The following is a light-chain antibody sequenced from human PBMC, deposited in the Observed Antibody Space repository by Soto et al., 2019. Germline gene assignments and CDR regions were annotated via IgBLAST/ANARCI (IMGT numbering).Light chain of an antibody. CDR3: QQYCSSPRT. J-gene: IGKJ1*01. CDR1: QSVSSSY. V-gene: IGKV3-20*01. CDR2: GAS. Sequence: EIVLTQSPGTLSLSPGERATLSCRASQSVSSSYLAWYQQKPGQAPRLLIYGASSRATGIPDRFSGSGSGTDFTLTISRLEPEDFAVYYCQQYCSSPRTFGQWPKVEIK.